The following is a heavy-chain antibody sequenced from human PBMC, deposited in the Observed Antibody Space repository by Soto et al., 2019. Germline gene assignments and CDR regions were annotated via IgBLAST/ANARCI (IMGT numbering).Heavy chain of an antibody. CDR3: AKFVTPLRCLEWLLPTLDAFDI. V-gene: IGHV3-23*01. Sequence: EVQLLESGGGLVQPGGSLRLSCAASGFTFSSYAMSWVRQAPGKGLEWVSAISGSGGSTYYADSVKGRFTISRDNSKNTLYLQMNSLRAEDTAVYYCAKFVTPLRCLEWLLPTLDAFDIWGQGTMVTVSS. CDR2: ISGSGGST. D-gene: IGHD3-3*01. J-gene: IGHJ3*02. CDR1: GFTFSSYA.